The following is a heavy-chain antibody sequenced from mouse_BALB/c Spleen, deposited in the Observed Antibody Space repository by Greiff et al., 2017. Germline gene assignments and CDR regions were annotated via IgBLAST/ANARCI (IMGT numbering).Heavy chain of an antibody. CDR1: GYTFTDYN. J-gene: IGHJ3*01. CDR3: ARGFHYYGSSPFAY. V-gene: IGHV1S29*02. CDR2: IYPYNGGT. D-gene: IGHD1-1*01. Sequence: EVQLQQSGPELVKPGASVKISCKASGYTFTDYNMHWVKQSHGKSLEWIGYIYPYNGGTGYNQKFKSKATLTVDNSSSTAYMELRSLTSEDSAVYYCARGFHYYGSSPFAYWGQGTLVTVSA.